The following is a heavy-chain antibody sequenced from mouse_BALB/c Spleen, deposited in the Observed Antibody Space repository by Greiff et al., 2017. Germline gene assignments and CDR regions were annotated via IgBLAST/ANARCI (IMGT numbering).Heavy chain of an antibody. CDR3: TRYPSYYGNYYAMDY. J-gene: IGHJ4*01. CDR2: INPSNGGT. CDR1: GYTFTSYY. Sequence: VQLQQSGAELVKPGASVKLSCKASGYTFTSYYMYWVKQRPGQGLEWIGEINPSNGGTNFNEKFKSKATLTVDKSSSTAYMQLSSLTSEDSAVYYCTRYPSYYGNYYAMDYWGQGTSVTVSS. D-gene: IGHD2-10*01. V-gene: IGHV1S81*02.